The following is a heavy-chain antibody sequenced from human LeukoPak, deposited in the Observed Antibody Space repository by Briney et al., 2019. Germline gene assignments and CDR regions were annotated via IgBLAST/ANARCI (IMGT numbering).Heavy chain of an antibody. J-gene: IGHJ4*02. V-gene: IGHV4-30-4*01. D-gene: IGHD5-24*01. Sequence: NPSETLSLTCTVSGASISSGGYYWNWIRQPPGKGLEWIGYIYYSRSTSYSSSLKSRLTISVDTSKNQFSLKLSSVTAADTAVYYCARDGYNSGYFDYWGQGTLVTVSS. CDR2: IYYSRST. CDR3: ARDGYNSGYFDY. CDR1: GASISSGGYY.